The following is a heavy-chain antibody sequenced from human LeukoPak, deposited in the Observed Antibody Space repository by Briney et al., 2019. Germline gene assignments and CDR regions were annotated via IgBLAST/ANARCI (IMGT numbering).Heavy chain of an antibody. J-gene: IGHJ2*01. V-gene: IGHV4-34*01. CDR3: ARGYYDSSGYYYFWYFDL. D-gene: IGHD3-22*01. CDR2: INHSGST. CDR1: GGSFSGYY. Sequence: PSETLSLTCAVYGGSFSGYYWSWIRQPPGKGLEWIGKINHSGSTNYNPSLKSRVTMSVDTSKKQFSLKLSSVTAADTAVYYCARGYYDSSGYYYFWYFDLWGRGSLVTVSS.